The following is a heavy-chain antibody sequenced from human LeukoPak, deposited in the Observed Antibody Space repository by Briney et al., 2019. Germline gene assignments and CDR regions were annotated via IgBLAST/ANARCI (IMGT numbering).Heavy chain of an antibody. Sequence: GGSLRLSCAASGFNFRSYTMNWVRQAPGKGLEWVSSISGSSSYMYYTDSLKGRFTISRDNAKKSLYLQMNSLRAEDTAVYYCARDLGSSPPNWGQGTLVTVSS. V-gene: IGHV3-21*01. J-gene: IGHJ4*02. D-gene: IGHD2-15*01. CDR2: ISGSSSYM. CDR1: GFNFRSYT. CDR3: ARDLGSSPPN.